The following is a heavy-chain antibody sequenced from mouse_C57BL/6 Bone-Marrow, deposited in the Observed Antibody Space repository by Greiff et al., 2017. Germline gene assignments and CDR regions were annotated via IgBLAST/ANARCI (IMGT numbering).Heavy chain of an antibody. D-gene: IGHD1-1*01. V-gene: IGHV1-82*01. CDR2: ISPGDGDT. CDR1: GYAFSSSW. Sequence: VQLQQSGPELVKPGASVKISCKASGYAFSSSWMNWVKQRPGKGLEWIGRISPGDGDTNYTGKFKGKATLTTDKSSSTAYMRLSSLTSEDSAVYFCARGDYYGCSWFAYWGQGTLVTVSA. CDR3: ARGDYYGCSWFAY. J-gene: IGHJ3*01.